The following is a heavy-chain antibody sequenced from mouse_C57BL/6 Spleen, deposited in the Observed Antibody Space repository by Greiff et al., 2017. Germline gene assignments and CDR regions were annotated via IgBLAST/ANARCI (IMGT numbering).Heavy chain of an antibody. D-gene: IGHD1-1*01. Sequence: EVQVVESGGGLVQPKGSLKLSCAASGFTFNTYAMHWVRQAPGTGLEWVARIRSKSSNYATYYADSVKDRFTISRDDSQSMLYLQMKNLKTEDSAMYYCVVDYYVSSYWYVDVWGTGTTVTVSS. CDR3: VVDYYVSSYWYVDV. CDR2: IRSKSSNYAT. CDR1: GFTFNTYA. J-gene: IGHJ1*03. V-gene: IGHV10-3*01.